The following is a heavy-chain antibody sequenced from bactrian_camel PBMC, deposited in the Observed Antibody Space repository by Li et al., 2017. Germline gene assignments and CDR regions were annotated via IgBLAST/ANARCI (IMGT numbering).Heavy chain of an antibody. CDR3: ATGAPHR. V-gene: IGHV3-3*01. Sequence: HVQLVESGGVSVQAGGSVTLSCAPSKYTISSCTMGWHRQAPGKQRELVSSRSSDDDDGTWHADSVKGRFTISRDNAKNSIYLQMNSLKSEDTALYFCATGAPHRWGQGTQVTVSS. D-gene: IGHD7*01. CDR1: KYTISSCT. CDR2: RSSDDDDGT. J-gene: IGHJ4*01.